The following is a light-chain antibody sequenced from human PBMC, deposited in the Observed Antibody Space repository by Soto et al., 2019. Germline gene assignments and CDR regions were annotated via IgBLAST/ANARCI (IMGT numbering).Light chain of an antibody. Sequence: TVMTQTPLSSPVTLGQPASPSCRSSHSPVPSARNXXMSWLQQRPGQPPRLLIYKISDRFSGVPDRFRGSGAGTDFTLKISRVEAEDVGVYYCMQAAQFPITFGRGTRLELK. CDR3: MQAAQFPIT. CDR2: KIS. V-gene: IGKV2-24*01. CDR1: HSPVPSARNXX. J-gene: IGKJ5*01.